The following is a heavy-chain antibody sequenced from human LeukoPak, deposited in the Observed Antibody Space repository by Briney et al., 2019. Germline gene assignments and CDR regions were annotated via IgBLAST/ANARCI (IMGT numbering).Heavy chain of an antibody. CDR2: IIPIFGTA. CDR1: GGTFSSYA. D-gene: IGHD4-17*01. CDR3: AGLYGDYVGY. Sequence: SVKVSCKASGGTFSSYAISWVRQAPGQGLEWMGGIIPIFGTANYAQKFQGRATITTDESTSTAYMELSSLRSEDTAVYYCAGLYGDYVGYWGQGTLVTVSS. J-gene: IGHJ4*02. V-gene: IGHV1-69*05.